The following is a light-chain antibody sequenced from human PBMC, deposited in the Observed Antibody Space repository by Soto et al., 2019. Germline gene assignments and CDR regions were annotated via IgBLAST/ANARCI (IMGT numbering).Light chain of an antibody. J-gene: IGKJ2*01. CDR2: DAS. V-gene: IGKV3-11*01. Sequence: EIVLTQSPATLSLSPGERATLSCRASQSVSSYLAWYQQKPGQAPRLLIYDASNRATGIPARFSGSGSGTDFTLTISGLEPEDFAVYYCQQRSNWMYTFGQGTKLESK. CDR1: QSVSSY. CDR3: QQRSNWMYT.